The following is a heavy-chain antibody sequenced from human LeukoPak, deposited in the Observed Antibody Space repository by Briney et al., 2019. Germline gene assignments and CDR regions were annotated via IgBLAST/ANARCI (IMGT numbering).Heavy chain of an antibody. CDR2: IYYTGST. CDR1: GGSISSYY. CDR3: ARPSRSISTAGAFDI. D-gene: IGHD3-10*01. Sequence: SETLSLTCTVSGGSISSYYWSWVRQPPGKGLEWIGYIYYTGSTNYNPSLKSRVTISVGTSKNQFSLKLSSVTAADTAVYYCARPSRSISTAGAFDIWGQGTMVTVSS. J-gene: IGHJ3*02. V-gene: IGHV4-59*01.